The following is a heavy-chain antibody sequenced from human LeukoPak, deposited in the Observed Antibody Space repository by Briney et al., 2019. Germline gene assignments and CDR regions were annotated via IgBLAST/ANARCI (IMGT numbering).Heavy chain of an antibody. CDR2: IKSKTDGGTT. V-gene: IGHV3-15*01. CDR3: TTGTWIQLWLADF. CDR1: GFTFSNAW. J-gene: IGHJ4*02. D-gene: IGHD5-18*01. Sequence: PGGFLRLSCAASGFTFSNAWMSWVRQAPGKGLEWVGHIKSKTDGGTTDYAAPVKGRFTISRDDSKNTLYLQMNSLKIEDTAVYYCTTGTWIQLWLADFWGQGTLVTVSS.